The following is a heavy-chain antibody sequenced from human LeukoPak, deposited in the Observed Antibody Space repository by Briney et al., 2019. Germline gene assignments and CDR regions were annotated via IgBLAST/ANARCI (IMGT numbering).Heavy chain of an antibody. V-gene: IGHV4-38-2*02. CDR2: IYHSGTT. Sequence: SETLSLTCTVSGYSISSGYYWGWIRQPPGKGLEWIGTIYHSGTTYYNPSLKSRLTISVDTSKNQFSLKLSSVTAADTAVYYCARAPLIQLRLPPKYFDYWGQGTLVTVSS. D-gene: IGHD5-18*01. CDR3: ARAPLIQLRLPPKYFDY. CDR1: GYSISSGYY. J-gene: IGHJ4*02.